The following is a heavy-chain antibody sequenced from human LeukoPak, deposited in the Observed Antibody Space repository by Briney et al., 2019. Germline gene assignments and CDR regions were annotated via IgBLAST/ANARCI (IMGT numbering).Heavy chain of an antibody. CDR1: GFTFSSYA. CDR3: AKDLGASGLGSGWPFDY. CDR2: ISYDGSHE. J-gene: IGHJ4*02. Sequence: GGSLRLSCAASGFTFSSYAVHWVRQAPGKGLEWVAVISYDGSHEYYADSVKGRSTVSRDNSKNTLYLQMSRLRAEDTAVYYCAKDLGASGLGSGWPFDYWGQGTLVTVSS. D-gene: IGHD6-19*01. V-gene: IGHV3-30*18.